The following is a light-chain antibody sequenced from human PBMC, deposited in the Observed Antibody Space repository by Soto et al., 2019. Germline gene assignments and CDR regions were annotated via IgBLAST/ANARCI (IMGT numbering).Light chain of an antibody. V-gene: IGKV1-17*01. CDR2: AAS. Sequence: DIQMTKSPSSLSASVGYRGTITCRPRQGMRYDLGWYQQKSGKAPKRLIYAASSLQSGVPSRFSGSGYGTEVTLTISSLQPEYVATYYCLQHNSYPFTFGPGTKVDIK. CDR1: QGMRYD. CDR3: LQHNSYPFT. J-gene: IGKJ3*01.